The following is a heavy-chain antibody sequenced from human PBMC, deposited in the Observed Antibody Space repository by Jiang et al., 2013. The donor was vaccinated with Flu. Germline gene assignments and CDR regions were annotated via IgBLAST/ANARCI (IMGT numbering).Heavy chain of an antibody. D-gene: IGHD3-10*01. J-gene: IGHJ4*02. CDR3: ARGTRWFGELSLDY. Sequence: LLKPSETLSLTCAVSGYSISSGYYWGWIRQPPGKGLEWIGSIYHSGSTYYNPSLKSRVTISVDTSKNQFSLKLSSVTAADTAVYYCARGTRWFGELSLDYWGQGTLVTVSS. CDR1: GYSISSGYY. V-gene: IGHV4-38-2*01. CDR2: IYHSGST.